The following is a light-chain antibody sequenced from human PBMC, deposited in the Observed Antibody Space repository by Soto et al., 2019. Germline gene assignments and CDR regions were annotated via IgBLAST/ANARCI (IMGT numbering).Light chain of an antibody. CDR3: QQYNCYPYT. Sequence: DILMTQSPSALSASVGDRVTITCRASQSISTFLAWYQQKPGKAPNLLIYYASNLQSGVPSRFGGSGSGTEFSLTISTLQPDDFATYYCQQYNCYPYTFGQGTKLEIK. CDR1: QSISTF. CDR2: YAS. J-gene: IGKJ2*01. V-gene: IGKV1-5*03.